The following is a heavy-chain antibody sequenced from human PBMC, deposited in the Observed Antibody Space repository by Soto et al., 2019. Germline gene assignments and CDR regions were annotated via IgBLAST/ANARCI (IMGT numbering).Heavy chain of an antibody. D-gene: IGHD6-13*01. CDR1: GYTFTSYG. J-gene: IGHJ6*02. CDR2: ISAYNGNT. V-gene: IGHV1-18*04. CDR3: AIGSEQLGYYYYGMDV. Sequence: QVQLVQSGAEVKKPGASVKVSCKASGYTFTSYGISWVRQAPGQGLEWMGWISAYNGNTNYAQKLKGRVTMTTDTSTSTADMELRSLRADDTAVYYCAIGSEQLGYYYYGMDVWGQGTTVTVSS.